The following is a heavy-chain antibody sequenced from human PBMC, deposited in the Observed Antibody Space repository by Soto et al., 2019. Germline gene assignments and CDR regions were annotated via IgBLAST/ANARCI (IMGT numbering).Heavy chain of an antibody. CDR2: INHSGST. CDR1: GGAFCGYY. D-gene: IGHD2-2*01. V-gene: IGHV4-34*01. Sequence: SGTPSPTPAVFGGAFCGYYLSWVPPPPGEGLEWIGEINHSGSTNYNPSLKSRVTISVDTSKNQFSLKLSSVTAADTAVYYCARVVPAADRGYYYYYMDVWGKGTTVTVSS. J-gene: IGHJ6*03. CDR3: ARVVPAADRGYYYYYMDV.